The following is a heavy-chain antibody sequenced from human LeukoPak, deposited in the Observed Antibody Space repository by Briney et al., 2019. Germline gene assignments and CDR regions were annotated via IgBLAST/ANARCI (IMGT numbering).Heavy chain of an antibody. CDR1: GFIFSNYA. D-gene: IGHD5/OR15-5a*01. Sequence: GGSLRLSCAASGFIFSNYAMSWVRQAPGKGPEWVSGISGGSGGTNYADSVKRRFTISRDNSKNTMYLQMNTLRAEDTAVYYCAKDGGPSVFYYFDYWGQGTLVTVSS. CDR3: AKDGGPSVFYYFDY. J-gene: IGHJ4*02. V-gene: IGHV3-23*01. CDR2: ISGGSGGT.